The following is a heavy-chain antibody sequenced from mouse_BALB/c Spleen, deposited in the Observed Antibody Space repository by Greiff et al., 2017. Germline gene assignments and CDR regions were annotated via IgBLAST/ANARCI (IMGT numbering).Heavy chain of an antibody. CDR3: ARGVTTVVDYAMDD. Sequence: QVQLQQPGAELVKPGTSVTLSCKASGYTFTSYWINWVKLRPGQGLEWIGDIYPGSGSTNYNEKFKSKATLTVDTSSSTAYMQLSSLASEDSALYDCARGVTTVVDYAMDDWGQGTSVNVSS. CDR2: IYPGSGST. D-gene: IGHD1-1*01. J-gene: IGHJ4*01. CDR1: GYTFTSYW. V-gene: IGHV1-55*01.